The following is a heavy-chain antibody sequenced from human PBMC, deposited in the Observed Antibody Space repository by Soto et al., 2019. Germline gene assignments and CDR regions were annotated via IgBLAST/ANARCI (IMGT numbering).Heavy chain of an antibody. D-gene: IGHD2-15*01. CDR1: GYTFTSYY. CDR2: IDPSGGGT. CDR3: ARDRVDCSGGNCWRSVEDT. Sequence: QVQLVQSGAEVKKPGASVRVSCKASGYTFTSYYMHWVRQAPGQGLEWMGIIDPSGGGTSYAQKFQGRLTMTRDTSTSTAYMELSSLRSEDTAVYYCARDRVDCSGGNCWRSVEDTWGQGTLVTVSS. J-gene: IGHJ5*02. V-gene: IGHV1-46*01.